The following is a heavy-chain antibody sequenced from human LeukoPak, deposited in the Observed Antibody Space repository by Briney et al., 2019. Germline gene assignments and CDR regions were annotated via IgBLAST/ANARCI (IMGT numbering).Heavy chain of an antibody. Sequence: SGPTLVNPTQTLTLTCTFSGFSLSTSGVGVGWVRQPPGKALEWIGNIFYSGSTYYSPSLKSRVTISVDTSKNQFSLKLSSVTAADTAVYYCARLTTWDYYYMDVWGKGTTVTISS. D-gene: IGHD4-17*01. J-gene: IGHJ6*03. V-gene: IGHV4-39*07. CDR3: ARLTTWDYYYMDV. CDR1: GFSLSTSGVG. CDR2: IFYSGST.